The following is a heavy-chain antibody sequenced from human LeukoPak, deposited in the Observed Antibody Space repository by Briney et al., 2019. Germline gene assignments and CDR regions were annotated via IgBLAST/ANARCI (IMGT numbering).Heavy chain of an antibody. CDR2: ITYDGYYK. Sequence: PGGSLRLSCAASGFTFTNYGMHWVRQAPGKGLEWVALITYDGYYKYYSDSVKGRFTISSDTSKNTLYLQTNSLRAEDTAVYYCARDLSPVVRATPMGYWGQGTPVTFSS. CDR3: ARDLSPVVRATPMGY. V-gene: IGHV3-30*03. CDR1: GFTFTNYG. D-gene: IGHD3-10*01. J-gene: IGHJ4*02.